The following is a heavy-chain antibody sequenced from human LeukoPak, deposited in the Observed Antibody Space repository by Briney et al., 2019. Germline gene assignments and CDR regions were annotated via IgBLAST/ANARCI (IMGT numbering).Heavy chain of an antibody. CDR1: GGSISSYY. CDR2: IYYSGST. CDR3: AGEKLHFRPRYSSSWIYFDY. V-gene: IGHV4-59*01. J-gene: IGHJ4*02. D-gene: IGHD6-13*01. Sequence: SETLSLTCTVSGGSISSYYWSWIRQPPGKGLEWIGYIYYSGSTNYNPSLKSRVTISVDTSKNQFSLKLSSVTAADTAVYYCAGEKLHFRPRYSSSWIYFDYWGQGTLVTVSS.